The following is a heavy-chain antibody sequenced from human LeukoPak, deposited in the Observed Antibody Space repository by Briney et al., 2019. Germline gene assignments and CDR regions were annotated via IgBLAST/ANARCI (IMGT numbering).Heavy chain of an antibody. J-gene: IGHJ4*02. Sequence: GGSLRLSCAASGFTFSNYAMTWVRQAPGEGLEWVSGISGSGGSTYYADSVKGRFTISRDNSKDTLYLQMNSLRAEDTAVYYCARWHTSGHNYYYDYWGQGTLVTVS. CDR1: GFTFSNYA. CDR2: ISGSGGST. V-gene: IGHV3-23*01. CDR3: ARWHTSGHNYYYDY. D-gene: IGHD3-22*01.